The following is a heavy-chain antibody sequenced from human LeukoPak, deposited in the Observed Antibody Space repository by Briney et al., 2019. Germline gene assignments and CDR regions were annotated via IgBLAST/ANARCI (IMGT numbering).Heavy chain of an antibody. CDR1: GFTFSSYS. Sequence: GGSLRLSCTASGFTFSSYSMNRVRQAPGKGPEWLSYISWGSNVIYYADSVKSRFTTSRDDAKNSLFLQMNSLTDEDTAVYYCARDPGYSYAQDFWGRGTLVTVSS. CDR3: ARDPGYSYAQDF. D-gene: IGHD5-18*01. J-gene: IGHJ4*02. V-gene: IGHV3-48*02. CDR2: ISWGSNVI.